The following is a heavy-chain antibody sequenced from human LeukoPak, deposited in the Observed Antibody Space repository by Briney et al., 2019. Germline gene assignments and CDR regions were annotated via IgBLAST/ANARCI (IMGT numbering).Heavy chain of an antibody. CDR1: GFTFSAYG. CDR3: AKDYSLYCSSASCYTPFDY. CDR2: VRYDGSNK. Sequence: GGSLRLSCAASGFTFSAYGMHWVRQAPGKGLEWLAFVRYDGSNKYYADSVKGRFTISRDYTRNMLYLQMDSLRAEDTAFYYCAKDYSLYCSSASCYTPFDYWGQGALVTVSS. J-gene: IGHJ4*02. V-gene: IGHV3-30*02. D-gene: IGHD2-2*02.